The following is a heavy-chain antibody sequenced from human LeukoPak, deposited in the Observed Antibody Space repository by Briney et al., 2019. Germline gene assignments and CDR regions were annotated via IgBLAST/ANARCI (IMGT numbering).Heavy chain of an antibody. D-gene: IGHD2-2*01. CDR3: AREGHCHSSTSCWRVAAAGTEFDY. Sequence: SETLSLTCAVYGGSFSGYYWSWIRQPPGKGLEWIGEINHSGSTNYNPSLKSRVTISVDTSKNQFSLKLSSVTAADTAVYYCAREGHCHSSTSCWRVAAAGTEFDYWGQGTLVTVSS. V-gene: IGHV4-34*01. CDR1: GGSFSGYY. CDR2: INHSGST. J-gene: IGHJ4*02.